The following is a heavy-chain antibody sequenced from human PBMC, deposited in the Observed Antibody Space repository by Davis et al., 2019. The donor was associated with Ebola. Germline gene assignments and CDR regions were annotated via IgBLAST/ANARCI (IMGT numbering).Heavy chain of an antibody. V-gene: IGHV3-53*01. CDR2: IYSGGST. CDR1: GFTVSSNY. J-gene: IGHJ4*02. CDR3: ARGLLRSTYDY. D-gene: IGHD3-3*01. Sequence: GESLEISCAASGFTVSSNYMSWVRQAPGKGLEWVSVIYSGGSTYYADSVKGRFTISRDNSKNTLYLQMNSLRAEDTAVYYCARGLLRSTYDYWGQGTLVTVSS.